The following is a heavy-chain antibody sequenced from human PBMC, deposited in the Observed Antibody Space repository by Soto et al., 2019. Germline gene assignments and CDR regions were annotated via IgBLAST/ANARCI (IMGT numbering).Heavy chain of an antibody. CDR2: IYPGDSDT. V-gene: IGHV5-51*06. CDR1: GYKFTNYW. D-gene: IGHD6-6*01. CDR3: ARLLGGWGGSSSALVFDF. J-gene: IGHJ4*02. Sequence: EVQLVQSGAEVKKPGQSLKISCKASGYKFTNYWIAWVRQMPGNGLEWMGIIYPGDSDTRSSPSFQGQVTISADKSSTTACLQWSSLKASDTAIFYCARLLGGWGGSSSALVFDFWGQGTLVTVSS.